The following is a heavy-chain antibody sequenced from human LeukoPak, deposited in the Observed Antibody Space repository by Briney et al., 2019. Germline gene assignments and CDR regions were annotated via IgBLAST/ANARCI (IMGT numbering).Heavy chain of an antibody. J-gene: IGHJ4*02. V-gene: IGHV4-31*03. CDR1: GGSVNSGAYY. Sequence: PSQTLSLTCTVSGGSVNSGAYYWSWIRQFPRKGLEWIGQIFFTGRTDYHPSLKIRLAISIDTSRDQFSLELSSVSAADTATYYCARDRDSGMDYWGQGILVTVSS. D-gene: IGHD3-10*01. CDR2: IFFTGRT. CDR3: ARDRDSGMDY.